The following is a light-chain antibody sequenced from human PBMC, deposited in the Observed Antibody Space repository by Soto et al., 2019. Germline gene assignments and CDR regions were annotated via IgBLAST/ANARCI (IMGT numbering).Light chain of an antibody. J-gene: IGLJ3*02. V-gene: IGLV7-46*01. CDR2: DTS. CDR1: TGAVTSGHY. Sequence: QTVVTQEPSLSVSPGGTVTLTCGSSTGAVTSGHYPYWFQQKPGQVPSTLIYDTSKKHSWTPARFAGSLLGEKAALTLSGAQFEDEAEYYCLLSVSGAWVFGGGTKVTVL. CDR3: LLSVSGAWV.